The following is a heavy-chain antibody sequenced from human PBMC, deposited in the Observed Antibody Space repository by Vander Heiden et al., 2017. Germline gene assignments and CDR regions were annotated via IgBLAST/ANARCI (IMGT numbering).Heavy chain of an antibody. CDR3: ARQEIQLSFTMGRGGWFDP. CDR1: GYSFGRNW. Sequence: EVQLVQSGAEVKKPGESLKISCKGSGYSFGRNWTGWVRQMPGKGLEWMGVIYPGDSDVRYSPSFEGQVTISADKSINTAYLQWNSLKASDTAIYYCARQEIQLSFTMGRGGWFDPWGQGTLVTVSS. J-gene: IGHJ5*02. D-gene: IGHD3-10*01. V-gene: IGHV5-51*01. CDR2: IYPGDSDV.